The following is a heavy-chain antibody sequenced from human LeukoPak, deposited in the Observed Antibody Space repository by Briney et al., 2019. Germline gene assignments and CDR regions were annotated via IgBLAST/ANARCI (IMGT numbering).Heavy chain of an antibody. J-gene: IGHJ6*03. CDR1: GFTFSSYG. CDR2: ISSSSSYI. V-gene: IGHV3-21*01. D-gene: IGHD6-19*01. Sequence: GGSLRLSCAASGFTFSSYGMSWVRQAPGKGLEWVSSISSSSSYIYYADSVKGRFTISRDNAKNSLYLQMNSLRAEDTAVYYCASSSGGFYMDVWGKGTTVTVSS. CDR3: ASSSGGFYMDV.